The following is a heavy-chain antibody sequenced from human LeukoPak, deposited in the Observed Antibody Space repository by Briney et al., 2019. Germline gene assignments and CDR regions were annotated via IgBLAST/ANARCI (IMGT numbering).Heavy chain of an antibody. D-gene: IGHD4-23*01. V-gene: IGHV1-18*01. CDR3: ARDQGMVVTPEYFDY. CDR1: GYTFTSYD. J-gene: IGHJ4*02. CDR2: ISGYNGNT. Sequence: ASVKVSCKASGYTFTSYDISWVRQAPGQGLEWMGWISGYNGNTNYALKVQDRVTMTTDTSTSTAYMELRSLRSDDTAVYYCARDQGMVVTPEYFDYWGQGTLVTVSS.